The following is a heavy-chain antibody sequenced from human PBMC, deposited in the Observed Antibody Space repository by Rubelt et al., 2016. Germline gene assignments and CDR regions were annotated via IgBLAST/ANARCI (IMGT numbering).Heavy chain of an antibody. V-gene: IGHV3-48*03. J-gene: IGHJ4*02. CDR1: GFTFSSYE. D-gene: IGHD3-22*01. CDR3: AGTYYYDSSGYKLDY. CDR2: ISGSGGTI. Sequence: VQLLDSGGGLVQPGGSLRLSCAASGFTFSSYEMNWVRQAPGKGLEWVSCISGSGGTIYYADSVKGRFTISRDNAKNSLYLQMNSLRAEETAVYYCAGTYYYDSSGYKLDYWGQGTLVTVSS.